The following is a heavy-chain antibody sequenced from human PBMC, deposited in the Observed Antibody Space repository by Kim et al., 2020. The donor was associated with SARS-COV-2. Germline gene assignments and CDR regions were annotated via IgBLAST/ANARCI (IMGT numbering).Heavy chain of an antibody. CDR3: AKISLFYYDSSGSLGY. D-gene: IGHD3-22*01. V-gene: IGHV3-23*01. CDR1: GFTFSSYA. CDR2: ISGSGGST. Sequence: GGSLRLSCAASGFTFSSYAMSWVRQAPGKGLEWVSAISGSGGSTYYADSVKGRFTISRDNSKNTLYLQMNSLRAEDTAVYYCAKISLFYYDSSGSLGYWGQGTLVTVSS. J-gene: IGHJ4*02.